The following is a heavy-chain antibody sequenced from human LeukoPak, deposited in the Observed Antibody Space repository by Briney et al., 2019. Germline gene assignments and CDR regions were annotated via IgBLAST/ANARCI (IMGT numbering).Heavy chain of an antibody. J-gene: IGHJ4*02. V-gene: IGHV3-33*01. D-gene: IGHD6-19*01. CDR3: ARAAVAVDY. Sequence: GKSLRLSCAASGLTFSGYGIHWVRQAPGKGLEWVAFLSYDGTNKFYADSVKGRFTISRDNAKNSLYLQMNSLRAEDTAVYYCARAAVAVDYWGQGTLVTVSS. CDR1: GLTFSGYG. CDR2: LSYDGTNK.